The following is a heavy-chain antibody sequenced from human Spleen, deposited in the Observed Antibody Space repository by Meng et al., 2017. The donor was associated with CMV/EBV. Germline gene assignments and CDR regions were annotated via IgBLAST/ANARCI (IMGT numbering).Heavy chain of an antibody. CDR3: AGSRPGGGACDY. D-gene: IGHD3-16*01. CDR1: GASIKNYN. CDR2: IQVIGHT. V-gene: IGHV4-4*07. J-gene: IGHJ4*02. Sequence: VRLQEPGPGLSKPSGTLSLTCIVSGASIKNYNWNWVRQPAGQGLEWIGLIQVIGHTVYNPSLKSRVTVSLDASKSQFSLTLNSVTAADTATYYCAGSRPGGGACDYWGQGILVTVSS.